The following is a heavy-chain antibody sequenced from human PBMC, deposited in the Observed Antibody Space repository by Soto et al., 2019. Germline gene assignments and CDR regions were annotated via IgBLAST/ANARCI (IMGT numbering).Heavy chain of an antibody. CDR2: TYYRSKWYY. CDR1: GDSVSRNSAG. D-gene: IGHD1-26*01. Sequence: SQTLSVTCAITGDSVSRNSAGWSWVRQSPSRGLEWLGRTYYRSKWYYEYAVSVRGRITINPDTSKNQYSLQLNSVTPEDTAVYFCARGEQYSGRIFDYWGQGTLVTVSS. V-gene: IGHV6-1*01. CDR3: ARGEQYSGRIFDY. J-gene: IGHJ4*01.